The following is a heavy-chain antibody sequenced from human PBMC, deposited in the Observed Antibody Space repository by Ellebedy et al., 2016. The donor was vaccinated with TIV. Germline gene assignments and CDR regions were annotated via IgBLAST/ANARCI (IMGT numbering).Heavy chain of an antibody. CDR1: GGFVNNSRHY. CDR3: ARIDSWQPIDD. J-gene: IGHJ4*02. D-gene: IGHD3-9*01. Sequence: MPSETLSLTCDVSGGFVNNSRHYWAWIRQPPGQGLEWIGSVFHSGSPYYNPSFKSRVTLSADTSKNQFSLNLRTVTAADTAVYYCARIDSWQPIDDWGQGILVTVSS. V-gene: IGHV4-39*01. CDR2: VFHSGSP.